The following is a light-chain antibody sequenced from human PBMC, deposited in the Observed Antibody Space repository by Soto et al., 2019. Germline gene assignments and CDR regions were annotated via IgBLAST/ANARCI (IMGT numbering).Light chain of an antibody. J-gene: IGLJ1*01. CDR2: DVS. V-gene: IGLV2-14*01. CDR3: SSYTSSSTLDYV. CDR1: SSDVGGYNY. Sequence: QSARTQPASVSRSPGQSITISCTGTSSDVGGYNYVSWYQQHPGKAPKLMIYDVSNRPSGVSNRFSGSKSGNTASLTISGLQAEDEADYYCSSYTSSSTLDYVFGTGTKVTVL.